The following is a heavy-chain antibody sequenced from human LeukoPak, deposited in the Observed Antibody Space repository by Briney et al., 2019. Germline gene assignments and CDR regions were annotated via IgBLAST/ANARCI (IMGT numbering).Heavy chain of an antibody. Sequence: SQTLSLTCAISGDSVSSNSAAWSWIRQSPSRGLEWLGRTYYRSKWYDDYAVSVKSRITISPDTSKNQFSLQLNSVTPEDTAVYYCAREVEEGLRFPYFDFWGQGTLVTVSS. J-gene: IGHJ4*02. CDR3: AREVEEGLRFPYFDF. CDR1: GDSVSSNSAA. CDR2: TYYRSKWYD. V-gene: IGHV6-1*01. D-gene: IGHD5-12*01.